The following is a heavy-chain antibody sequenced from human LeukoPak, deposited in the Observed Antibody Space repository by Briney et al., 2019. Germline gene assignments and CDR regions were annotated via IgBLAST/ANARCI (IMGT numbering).Heavy chain of an antibody. D-gene: IGHD5-24*01. V-gene: IGHV5-51*01. Sequence: GESLKISCKASGNSLTSYWFSWVRQVPGKGLEWMGIIYPGDSDTRYSPSFQGQVTISADKSISTAYLQWSSLKASDTAMYYCARLLSGGYNFRGGLPYWGQGTLVTVSS. CDR1: GNSLTSYW. J-gene: IGHJ4*02. CDR2: IYPGDSDT. CDR3: ARLLSGGYNFRGGLPY.